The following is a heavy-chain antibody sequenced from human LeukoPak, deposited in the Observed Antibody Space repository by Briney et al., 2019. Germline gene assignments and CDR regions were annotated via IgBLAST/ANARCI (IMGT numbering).Heavy chain of an antibody. Sequence: PGGSLRLSCAASGFTFSSYAMSWVRQAPGKGLEWVSAISGSGGSTYYADSVKGRFTISRDNSKNTLYLQMNSLRAEDAAVYYCAKGLGSSWPNWFDPWGQGTLSPSPQ. CDR3: AKGLGSSWPNWFDP. CDR2: ISGSGGST. D-gene: IGHD6-13*01. J-gene: IGHJ5*02. CDR1: GFTFSSYA. V-gene: IGHV3-23*01.